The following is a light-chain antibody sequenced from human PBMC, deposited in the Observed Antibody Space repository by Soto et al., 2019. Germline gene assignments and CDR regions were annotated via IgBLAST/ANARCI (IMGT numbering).Light chain of an antibody. CDR3: SSFTSSMTNV. J-gene: IGLJ1*01. CDR2: GVG. V-gene: IGLV2-14*03. Sequence: QSVLTQPASVSGSPGQAITISCTGTSSDVGGYNYVSWYQVHPGKAPKLILYGVGDRPSGVSYRFSGSKSGNTASLTISGLQAADEADYFCSSFTSSMTNVFGSGTKVTVL. CDR1: SSDVGGYNY.